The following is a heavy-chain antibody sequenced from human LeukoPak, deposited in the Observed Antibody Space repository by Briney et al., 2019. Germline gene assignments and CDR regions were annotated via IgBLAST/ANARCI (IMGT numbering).Heavy chain of an antibody. Sequence: GGSLRLSCAASGFTFSSYWMSWVRQAPGKGLEWVANIKQDGSEKYYVDSVKGRFTISRDNAKNSLYLQMNSLRAEDTAVYYCARLVCSGGSCYSFFGYWGQGTLVTVSS. J-gene: IGHJ4*02. D-gene: IGHD2-15*01. V-gene: IGHV3-7*01. CDR1: GFTFSSYW. CDR3: ARLVCSGGSCYSFFGY. CDR2: IKQDGSEK.